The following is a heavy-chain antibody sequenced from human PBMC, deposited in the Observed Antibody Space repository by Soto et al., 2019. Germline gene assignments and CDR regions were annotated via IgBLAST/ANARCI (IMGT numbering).Heavy chain of an antibody. V-gene: IGHV1-46*01. D-gene: IGHD2-15*01. CDR1: GYTFTSYY. J-gene: IGHJ4*02. Sequence: ASVKVSCKASGYTFTSYYMHWVRQAPGQGLEWMGIINPSGGSTSYAQKFQGRVTMTRDTSTSTVYMELSSLRSEDTAVYYCARVYCSGGSCYGLDYWGQGTRVTVAS. CDR3: ARVYCSGGSCYGLDY. CDR2: INPSGGST.